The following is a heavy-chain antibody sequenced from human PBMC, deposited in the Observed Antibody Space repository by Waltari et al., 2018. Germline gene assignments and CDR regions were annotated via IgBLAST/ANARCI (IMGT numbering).Heavy chain of an antibody. J-gene: IGHJ4*02. Sequence: QVQLVQSGAEVKKPGASVKVSCKASGYTFTSYAMHWVRQAPGQRLEWMGWINAGNGNTKYSQKFQGRVTITRDTSASTAYMELSSLRSEDTAVYYCARGCPLGYCSGGSRYYWGQGTLVTVSS. CDR3: ARGCPLGYCSGGSRYY. CDR2: INAGNGNT. V-gene: IGHV1-3*01. D-gene: IGHD2-15*01. CDR1: GYTFTSYA.